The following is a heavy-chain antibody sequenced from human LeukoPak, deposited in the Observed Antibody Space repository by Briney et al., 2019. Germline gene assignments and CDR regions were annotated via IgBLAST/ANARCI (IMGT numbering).Heavy chain of an antibody. CDR2: INHSGST. CDR3: ARARLYDILTGYYRHYYYMDV. Sequence: SETLSLTCAVYGGSFSSYYWSWIRQPPGKGLEWIGEINHSGSTNYNPSLKSRVTISVDTSKDQFSLKLSSVTAANTAVYYCARARLYDILTGYYRHYYYMDVWGKGTTVTVSS. CDR1: GGSFSSYY. V-gene: IGHV4-34*01. D-gene: IGHD3-9*01. J-gene: IGHJ6*03.